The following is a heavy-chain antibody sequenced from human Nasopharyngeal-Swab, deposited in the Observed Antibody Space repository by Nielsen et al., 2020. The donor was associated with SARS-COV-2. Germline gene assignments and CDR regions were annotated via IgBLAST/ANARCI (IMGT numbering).Heavy chain of an antibody. CDR1: GYSFTSYW. V-gene: IGHV5-51*01. CDR3: ARQSYCSSTSCYGLDYYYYMDV. D-gene: IGHD2-2*01. Sequence: KVSCQGSGYSFTSYWIGWVRQMPGKGLEWMGIIYPGDSDTRYSPSFQGQVTISADKSISTAYLQWSSLKASDTAMYYCARQSYCSSTSCYGLDYYYYMDVWGKGTTVTVSS. J-gene: IGHJ6*03. CDR2: IYPGDSDT.